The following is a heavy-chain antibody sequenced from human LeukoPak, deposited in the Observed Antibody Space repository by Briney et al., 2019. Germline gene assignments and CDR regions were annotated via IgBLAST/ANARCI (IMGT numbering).Heavy chain of an antibody. CDR2: IYYSGST. CDR3: ARRDIVVVTAAFDI. V-gene: IGHV4-59*08. D-gene: IGHD2-21*02. CDR1: GGSISSYY. Sequence: TSETLSLTCTVSGGSISSYYWSWIRQPPGKGLEWIGYIYYSGSTNYNPSLKSRGTISVDTSKNQFSLKLSSVTAADTAVYYCARRDIVVVTAAFDIWGQGTMVTVSS. J-gene: IGHJ3*02.